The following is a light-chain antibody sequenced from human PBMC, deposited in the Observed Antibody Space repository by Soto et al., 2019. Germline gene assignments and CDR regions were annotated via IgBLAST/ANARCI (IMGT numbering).Light chain of an antibody. Sequence: QPVLTQPASVSGSPGQSITISCTRTSSDVGGYNYVSWYQQHPGKAPKLMIYEVSNRPSGVSNRFSGSKSGNTASLTISGLQAEDEADYYCSSYTSSSTVVFGGGTKLTVL. V-gene: IGLV2-14*01. CDR3: SSYTSSSTVV. J-gene: IGLJ2*01. CDR1: SSDVGGYNY. CDR2: EVS.